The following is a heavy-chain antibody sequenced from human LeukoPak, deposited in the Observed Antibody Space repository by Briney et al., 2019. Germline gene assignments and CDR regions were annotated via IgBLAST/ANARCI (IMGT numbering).Heavy chain of an antibody. CDR3: ARVQILWFGELLYRFDY. V-gene: IGHV4-61*05. CDR1: GGSISGSSYY. J-gene: IGHJ4*02. CDR2: IYYSGST. D-gene: IGHD3-10*01. Sequence: SETLSLTCTVSGGSISGSSYYWGWIRQPPGKGLEWIGYIYYSGSTNYNPSLKSRVTISVDTSKNQFSLKLSSVTAADTAVYYCARVQILWFGELLYRFDYWGQGTLVTVSS.